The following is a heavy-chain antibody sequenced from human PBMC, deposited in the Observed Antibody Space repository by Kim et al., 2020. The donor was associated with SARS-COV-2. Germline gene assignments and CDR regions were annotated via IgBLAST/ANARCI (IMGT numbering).Heavy chain of an antibody. CDR1: GFTFSSYS. D-gene: IGHD3-22*01. J-gene: IGHJ2*01. V-gene: IGHV3-48*04. Sequence: GGSLRLSCAASGFTFSSYSMNWVRQAPGKGLEWVSYISSSSSTIYYADSVKGRFTISRDNAKNSLYLQMNSLRAEDTAVYYCAREVNSEGADSSGYYVDWYFDLWGRGTLVTVSS. CDR3: AREVNSEGADSSGYYVDWYFDL. CDR2: ISSSSSTI.